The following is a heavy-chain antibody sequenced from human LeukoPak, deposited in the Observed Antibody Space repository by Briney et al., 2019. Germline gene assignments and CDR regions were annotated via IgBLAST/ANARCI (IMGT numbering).Heavy chain of an antibody. CDR1: GFTFSSYE. V-gene: IGHV3-48*03. J-gene: IGHJ4*02. CDR3: AKTFLEWLLPDY. Sequence: PGGSLRLSCAASGFTFSSYEMNWVRQAPGKGLEWVSYISSSGSTIYYADSVKGRFTISRDNAKNSLYLQMNSLRAEDTAVYYCAKTFLEWLLPDYWGQGTLVTVSS. D-gene: IGHD3-3*02. CDR2: ISSSGSTI.